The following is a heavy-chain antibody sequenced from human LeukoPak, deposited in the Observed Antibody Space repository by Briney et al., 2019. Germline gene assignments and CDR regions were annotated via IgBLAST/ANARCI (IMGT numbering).Heavy chain of an antibody. Sequence: GGSLRLSCAASGFTFSSYAMRWVRVAPGKGLEWVSAISGSGDSTYYADSVKGRFTISRDNSKSTLYLQMNSLRAEDTAVYYCAKGTIIAARPGYFDYWGQGTLVTVSS. CDR2: ISGSGDST. CDR1: GFTFSSYA. D-gene: IGHD6-6*01. J-gene: IGHJ4*02. CDR3: AKGTIIAARPGYFDY. V-gene: IGHV3-23*01.